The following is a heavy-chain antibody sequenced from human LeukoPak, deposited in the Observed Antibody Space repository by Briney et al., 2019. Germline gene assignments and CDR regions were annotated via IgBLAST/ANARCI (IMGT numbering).Heavy chain of an antibody. CDR3: ARDGHLSNLWYRWFDP. CDR2: INPNSGGT. J-gene: IGHJ5*02. D-gene: IGHD3-10*01. CDR1: GYTFTSYG. Sequence: ASVKVSCKASGYTFTSYGISWVRQAPGQGLEWMGWINPNSGGTNYAQKFQGRVTMTRDTPISTAYMELSRLRSDDTAVYYCARDGHLSNLWYRWFDPWGQGTLVTVSS. V-gene: IGHV1-2*02.